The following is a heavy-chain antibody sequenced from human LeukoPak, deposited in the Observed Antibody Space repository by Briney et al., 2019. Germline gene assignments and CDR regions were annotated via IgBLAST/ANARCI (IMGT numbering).Heavy chain of an antibody. CDR2: IYYSGST. Sequence: SEALSLTCTVSGGSITKYYWSWIRQSPGKGLEWIGYIYYSGSTNYNPSLKSRVTISVDTSKKQFSLKLRSVTAADTAVYYCARDAVEMATIAAFDIWGQGTMVTVSS. J-gene: IGHJ3*02. CDR3: ARDAVEMATIAAFDI. V-gene: IGHV4-59*12. D-gene: IGHD5-24*01. CDR1: GGSITKYY.